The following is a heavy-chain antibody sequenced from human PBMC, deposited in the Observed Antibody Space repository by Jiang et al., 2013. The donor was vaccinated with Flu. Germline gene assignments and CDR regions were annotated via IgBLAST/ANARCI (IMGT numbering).Heavy chain of an antibody. J-gene: IGHJ3*02. CDR3: ARDPGGVRQWLAKDAFDI. D-gene: IGHD6-19*01. Sequence: NYAQKLQGRVTMTTDTSTSTAYMELRSLRSDDTAVYYCARDPGGVRQWLAKDAFDIWGQGTMVTVSS. V-gene: IGHV1-18*01.